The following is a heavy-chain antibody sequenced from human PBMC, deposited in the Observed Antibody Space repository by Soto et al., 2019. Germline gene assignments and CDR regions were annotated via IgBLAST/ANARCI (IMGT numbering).Heavy chain of an antibody. J-gene: IGHJ5*02. CDR2: IHYSGST. D-gene: IGHD4-4*01. V-gene: IGHV4-59*01. Sequence: SETLSLTCTVSGGSINNYYWNWIRQPPGKGLEWIGSIHYSGSTNYKPSLKSRVTISVDTSKNQFSLKLTSVTAADTAVYYCARGSNYDDYFTLFDPWGQGSLVTVSS. CDR3: ARGSNYDDYFTLFDP. CDR1: GGSINNYY.